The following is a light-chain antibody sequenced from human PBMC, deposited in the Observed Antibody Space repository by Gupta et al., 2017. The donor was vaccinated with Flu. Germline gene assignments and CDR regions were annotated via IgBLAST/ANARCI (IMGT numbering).Light chain of an antibody. Sequence: DIQMTQSPSSLSASVGDRITITCRASQNIHTYVNWYQQRPGNSPKLLIYGASNLQSGVPSRFSGSGSGTKFILTISSLQAGDFATYYCQQTHSMPPTFGQGTKLDI. CDR2: GAS. CDR1: QNIHTY. V-gene: IGKV1-39*01. J-gene: IGKJ2*01. CDR3: QQTHSMPPT.